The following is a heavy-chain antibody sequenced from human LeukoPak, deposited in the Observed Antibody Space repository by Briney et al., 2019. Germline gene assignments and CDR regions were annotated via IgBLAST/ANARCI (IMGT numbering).Heavy chain of an antibody. J-gene: IGHJ6*03. CDR1: GGSISSYY. Sequence: PSETLSLTCTVSGGSISSYYWSWIRQPAGKGLEWIGRIDTSGSTSYNPSLKTRVIMSVDTSKNQFSLKLSSVTAADTAVYYCARDLGYCSSTSCYTDYYYMDVWGKGTTVTVSS. D-gene: IGHD2-2*02. V-gene: IGHV4-4*07. CDR2: IDTSGST. CDR3: ARDLGYCSSTSCYTDYYYMDV.